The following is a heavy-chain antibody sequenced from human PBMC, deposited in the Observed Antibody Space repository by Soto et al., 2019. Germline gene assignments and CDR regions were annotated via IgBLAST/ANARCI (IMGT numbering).Heavy chain of an antibody. D-gene: IGHD5-12*01. Sequence: GGSLRLSCAASGFTFNEAWMTWVRRAPGKGLEWVGRIKTKADGGTTDYAAPVKGRFTISRDDSKNTFYLQTNNLKTEDSAIYFCTSRLGGSPKDDSWGQGTLVTVSS. CDR3: TSRLGGSPKDDS. CDR2: IKTKADGGTT. J-gene: IGHJ4*02. CDR1: GFTFNEAW. V-gene: IGHV3-15*01.